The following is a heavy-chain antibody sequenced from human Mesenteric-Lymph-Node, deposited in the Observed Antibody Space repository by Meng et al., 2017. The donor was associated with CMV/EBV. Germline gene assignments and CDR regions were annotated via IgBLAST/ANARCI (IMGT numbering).Heavy chain of an antibody. CDR1: GYTFTNYY. D-gene: IGHD3-3*01. CDR3: ARATLTSGYYTAPDY. J-gene: IGHJ4*02. V-gene: IGHV1-46*01. CDR2: INPGGDTA. Sequence: ASVKVSCKTSGYTFTNYYMDWVRQAPGQGLEWMGIINPGGDTASYAQKFQGRVTMTRDTSTSTVYLELSSLRSEDTAVYYCARATLTSGYYTAPDYWGQGTLVTVSS.